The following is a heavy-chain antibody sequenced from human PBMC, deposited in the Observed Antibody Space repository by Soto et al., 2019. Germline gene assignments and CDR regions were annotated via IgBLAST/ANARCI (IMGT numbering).Heavy chain of an antibody. CDR3: AREGDAFGAPFDY. Sequence: QVQLQESGPGLVKPSQTLSLTCTVSGGSVSSDDYFWSWIRQPPGKGLGWIGYIHHPGSTHYNPSLESRVTISVDMSKNEFSLKLSSVTAADTAVYYCAREGDAFGAPFDYWGQGTLVTVSS. J-gene: IGHJ4*02. D-gene: IGHD3-10*01. CDR1: GGSVSSDDYF. CDR2: IHHPGST. V-gene: IGHV4-30-4*01.